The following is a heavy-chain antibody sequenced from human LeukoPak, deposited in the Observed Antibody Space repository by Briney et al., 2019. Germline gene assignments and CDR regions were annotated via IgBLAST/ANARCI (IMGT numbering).Heavy chain of an antibody. CDR2: INPSGGST. J-gene: IGHJ4*02. CDR3: ARERIAARPTDTNFDY. Sequence: ASVKVSCKASGYTFTSYYMHWVRQAPGQGLEWMGIINPSGGSTSYAQKFQGRVTMTRDTSTSTVYMELSSLRSEDTAVYYCARERIAARPTDTNFDYLGQGTLVTVSS. CDR1: GYTFTSYY. V-gene: IGHV1-46*01. D-gene: IGHD6-6*01.